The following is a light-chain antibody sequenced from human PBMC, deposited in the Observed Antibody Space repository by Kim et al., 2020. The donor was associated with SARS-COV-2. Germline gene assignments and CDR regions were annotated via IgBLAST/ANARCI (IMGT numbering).Light chain of an antibody. CDR2: EVN. CDR3: SSYTGTQNYV. J-gene: IGLJ1*01. CDR1: SSDVGGHNL. Sequence: GQSVAISCSGTSSDVGGHNLVSWYQQHPGKAPKLIIYEVNKRPSGVPDRFSGSKSGNTASLIVSGLQVEDEADYYCSSYTGTQNYVFGTGTKVTVL. V-gene: IGLV2-8*01.